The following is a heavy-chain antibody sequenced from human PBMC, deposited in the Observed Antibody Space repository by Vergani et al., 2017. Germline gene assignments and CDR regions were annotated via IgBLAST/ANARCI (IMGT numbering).Heavy chain of an antibody. J-gene: IGHJ6*02. Sequence: EVQLVETGGGLIQPGGSLRLSCAASGFTVSSNYMSWVRQAPGKGLEWVSVIYSGGSTYYADSVKGRFTISRDNSKNTLYLQMNSLRAEDTAVYYCARDRGYGSGGSCYPLQYYGMDVWGQGTTVTVSS. D-gene: IGHD2-15*01. CDR2: IYSGGST. CDR1: GFTVSSNY. CDR3: ARDRGYGSGGSCYPLQYYGMDV. V-gene: IGHV3-53*02.